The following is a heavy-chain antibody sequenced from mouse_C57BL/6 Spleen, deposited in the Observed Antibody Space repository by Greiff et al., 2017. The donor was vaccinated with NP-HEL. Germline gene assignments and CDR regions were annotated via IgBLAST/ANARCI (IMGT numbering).Heavy chain of an antibody. CDR2: INPNNGGT. CDR3: ARGGPYGYDWYFDV. Sequence: VQLQQSGPELVKPGASVKIPCKASGYTFTDYNMDWVKQSHGKSLEWIGDINPNNGGTIYNQKFKGKATLTVDKSSSTAYMELRSLTSEDTAVYYCARGGPYGYDWYFDVWGTGTTVTVSS. J-gene: IGHJ1*03. D-gene: IGHD2-2*01. CDR1: GYTFTDYN. V-gene: IGHV1-18*01.